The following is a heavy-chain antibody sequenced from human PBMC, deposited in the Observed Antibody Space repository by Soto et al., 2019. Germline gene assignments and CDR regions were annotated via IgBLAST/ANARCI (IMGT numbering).Heavy chain of an antibody. V-gene: IGHV2-5*02. CDR3: AHRRLGSEEGLFDS. Sequence: QITLKESGPTLVKPTQTLTLTCTFSGFSLSTNGVGVAWIRQPPGKALEWLALIYWDDDKRYSPSLKSRLTITQDTSNNQVVLTMTNMDPVDTATYYCAHRRLGSEEGLFDSWGQGTLVTVSS. D-gene: IGHD7-27*01. CDR1: GFSLSTNGVG. J-gene: IGHJ4*02. CDR2: IYWDDDK.